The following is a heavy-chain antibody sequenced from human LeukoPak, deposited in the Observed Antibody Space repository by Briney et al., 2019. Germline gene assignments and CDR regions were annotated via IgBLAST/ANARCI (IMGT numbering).Heavy chain of an antibody. D-gene: IGHD3-9*01. Sequence: PSETLSLTCAVYGGSFSGYYWSWIRQPPGKGLEWIGEINHSGSTNYNPSLKSLVTISVDTSKNQFSLKLSSVTAADTAVYYCARVSILTGYYFDYWGQGTLVTVSS. CDR2: INHSGST. V-gene: IGHV4-34*01. CDR1: GGSFSGYY. CDR3: ARVSILTGYYFDY. J-gene: IGHJ4*02.